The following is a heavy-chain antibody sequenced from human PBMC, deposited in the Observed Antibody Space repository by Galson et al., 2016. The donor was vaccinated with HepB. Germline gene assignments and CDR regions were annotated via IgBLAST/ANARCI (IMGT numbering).Heavy chain of an antibody. CDR2: ISYDESIK. CDR3: ATNGDGYNYFLY. J-gene: IGHJ4*02. CDR1: GFTFRNYG. V-gene: IGHV3-30*03. D-gene: IGHD5-24*01. Sequence: LRLSCAGSGFTFRNYGMHWVRQAPGKGLEWVAVISYDESIKYYADPGKGRFTISRDNSKNTLYLQMSSLRAEDTAVYYCATNGDGYNYFLYWGQGTLVTVSS.